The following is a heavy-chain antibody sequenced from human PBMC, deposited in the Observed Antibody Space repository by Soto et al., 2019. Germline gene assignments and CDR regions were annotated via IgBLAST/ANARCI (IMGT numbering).Heavy chain of an antibody. V-gene: IGHV3-49*04. D-gene: IGHD2-8*01. J-gene: IGHJ4*02. Sequence: HPGGSLRLSCTASGFTFGDYAISWVRQAPGKGLERVGFIRSKAYGGTTEYAASVKGRFTISRDDSKSIAYLQMNSLKTEDTAVYYCTAGKLYPSLDFDYWGQGTLVTVSS. CDR1: GFTFGDYA. CDR3: TAGKLYPSLDFDY. CDR2: IRSKAYGGTT.